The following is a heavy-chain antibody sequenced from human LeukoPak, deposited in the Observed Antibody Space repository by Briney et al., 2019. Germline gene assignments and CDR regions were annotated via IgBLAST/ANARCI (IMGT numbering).Heavy chain of an antibody. J-gene: IGHJ4*02. CDR1: GFIFSNAW. V-gene: IGHV3-15*01. D-gene: IGHD4-17*01. Sequence: GGSLRLSCTASGFIFSNAWMNWVRQAPGKGLEWVGRIKTKADGETTGYAASAKGRFTISRDDSKNTLYLQMNSLKTEDTAVYYCTSRVTTTNDNWGQGTLVTVSS. CDR3: TSRVTTTNDN. CDR2: IKTKADGETT.